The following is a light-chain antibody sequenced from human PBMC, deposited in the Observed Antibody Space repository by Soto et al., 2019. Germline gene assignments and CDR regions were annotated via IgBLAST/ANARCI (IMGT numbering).Light chain of an antibody. V-gene: IGKV1-5*03. J-gene: IGKJ1*01. CDR3: QQQWT. CDR1: QSISSW. CDR2: KAS. Sequence: DIQMTKSPSTLSASVGDRVTITCRASQSISSWLAWYQQKPGKAPKLLIYKASSLQSGVPSRFSGSGSGTEFTLTISRLQPDDFATYYCQQQWTFGQGTKVDI.